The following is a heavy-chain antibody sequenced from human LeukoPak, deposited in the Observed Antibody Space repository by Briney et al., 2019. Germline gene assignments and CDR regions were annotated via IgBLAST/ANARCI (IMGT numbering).Heavy chain of an antibody. CDR2: IWYDGSNK. V-gene: IGHV3-33*01. CDR1: GFTFSSYG. J-gene: IGHJ4*02. Sequence: GGSLRLSCAASGFTFSSYGMHWVRQAPGKGLEWVAVIWYDGSNKYYADSVKGRFTISRDNSKNTLYLQMNSLRAEDTAVYYCAREEYYYGSGSQTPPLDYWGQGTLVTVSS. CDR3: AREEYYYGSGSQTPPLDY. D-gene: IGHD3-10*01.